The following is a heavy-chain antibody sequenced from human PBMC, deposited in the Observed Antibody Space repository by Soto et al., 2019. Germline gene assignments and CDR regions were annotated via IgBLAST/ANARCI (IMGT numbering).Heavy chain of an antibody. V-gene: IGHV4-31*03. Sequence: QVQLQESGPGLVKPSQTLSLTCTVSGGSISSGGYYWSWIRQHPGKGLEWIGYIYYSGSTYYNPSLKSRVXXSXDXXKNQFSLKLSSVTAADTAVYYCASNNYYDGVSEDYWGQGTLVTVSS. D-gene: IGHD3-22*01. CDR2: IYYSGST. CDR3: ASNNYYDGVSEDY. J-gene: IGHJ4*02. CDR1: GGSISSGGYY.